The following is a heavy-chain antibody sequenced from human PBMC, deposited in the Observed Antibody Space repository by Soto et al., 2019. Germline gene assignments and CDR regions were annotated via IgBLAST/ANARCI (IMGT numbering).Heavy chain of an antibody. Sequence: GGSLRLSCAASGFTFSSYAMHWVRQAPGKGLEWVAVISYDGSNKYYADSVKGRFTISRDNSKNTLYLQMNSLRAEDTAVYYCARDTPSFLTMIVGEFQHWGQGTLVTVSS. V-gene: IGHV3-30-3*01. D-gene: IGHD3-22*01. CDR2: ISYDGSNK. CDR3: ARDTPSFLTMIVGEFQH. J-gene: IGHJ1*01. CDR1: GFTFSSYA.